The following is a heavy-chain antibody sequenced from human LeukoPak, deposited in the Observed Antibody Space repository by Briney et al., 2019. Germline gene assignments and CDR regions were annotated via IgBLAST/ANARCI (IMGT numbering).Heavy chain of an antibody. CDR1: GSTFSSYA. Sequence: PGGSLRLSCAASGSTFSSYAMHWVRQAPGKGLEYVSAISTNGGSTYYANSVKDRFTISRDNSKNTLYLQMGSVRADDMAVYYCARWGSTSCYDYWGQGTLVTVSS. CDR2: ISTNGGST. J-gene: IGHJ4*02. V-gene: IGHV3-64*01. D-gene: IGHD2-2*01. CDR3: ARWGSTSCYDY.